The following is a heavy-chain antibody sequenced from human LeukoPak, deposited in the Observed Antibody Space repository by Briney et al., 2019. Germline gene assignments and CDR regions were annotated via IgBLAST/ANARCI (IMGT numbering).Heavy chain of an antibody. Sequence: PSETLSLTCTVSGYSISSGYYWGWIRQPPGKGLEWIGSIYHSGSTYYNPSLKSRVTISVDTSKNQFSLKLSSVTAADTAVYYCARVRRDGYIGRDAFDIWGQGTMVTVSS. CDR2: IYHSGST. CDR1: GYSISSGYY. J-gene: IGHJ3*02. D-gene: IGHD5-24*01. V-gene: IGHV4-38-2*02. CDR3: ARVRRDGYIGRDAFDI.